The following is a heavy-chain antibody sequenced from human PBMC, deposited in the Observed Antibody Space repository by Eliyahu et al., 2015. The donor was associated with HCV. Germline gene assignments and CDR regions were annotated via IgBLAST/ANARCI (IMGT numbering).Heavy chain of an antibody. D-gene: IGHD7-27*01. V-gene: IGHV1-8*01. CDR2: MNPNSGNT. CDR3: TRGIPHWEDRGGRFDP. Sequence: QVQLVQSGAEVKKPGASVKVSCKASGYTFXSYDINWVRQATGQGLEWMGWMNPNSGNTGYAQKFQGRVTMTRNTSISTAYMELSSLRSEDTAVYYCTRGIPHWEDRGGRFDPWGQGTLVTVSS. J-gene: IGHJ5*02. CDR1: GYTFXSYD.